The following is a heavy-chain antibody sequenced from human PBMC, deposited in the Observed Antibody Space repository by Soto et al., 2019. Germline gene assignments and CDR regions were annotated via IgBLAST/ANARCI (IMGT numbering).Heavy chain of an antibody. CDR1: GGSISSGGYS. CDR2: IFYSGGT. Sequence: PSETLSLTCAVSGGSISSGGYSWSWIRQSPGKGLEWIGTIFYSGGTFYTPSLKSRVTMSVDTSNNQFSLKLNSVTAAGTAVYYCARQATGYYYGWFDPWGQGTLVTVSS. J-gene: IGHJ5*02. D-gene: IGHD3-22*01. V-gene: IGHV4-30-2*03. CDR3: ARQATGYYYGWFDP.